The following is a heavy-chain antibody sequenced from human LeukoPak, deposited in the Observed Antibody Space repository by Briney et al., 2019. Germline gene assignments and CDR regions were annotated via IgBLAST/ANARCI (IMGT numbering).Heavy chain of an antibody. D-gene: IGHD3-22*01. CDR1: GFTFSSYA. J-gene: IGHJ4*02. CDR2: ISGSGGST. V-gene: IGHV3-23*01. CDR3: AKSPMGNYYDSSGYYYASFDC. Sequence: GGSLRLSCAASGFTFSSYAMSWVRQAPGKGLEWVSAISGSGGSTYYADSVKGRFTISRDNSKNTLYLQMNSLRAEDTAVYYCAKSPMGNYYDSSGYYYASFDCWGQGTLVTVSS.